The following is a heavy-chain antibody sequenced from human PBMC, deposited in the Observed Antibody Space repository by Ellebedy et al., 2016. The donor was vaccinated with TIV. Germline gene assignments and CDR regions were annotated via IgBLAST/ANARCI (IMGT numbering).Heavy chain of an antibody. CDR2: IYPDGRT. CDR3: ARGEITMVRGGVGGWFDP. Sequence: MPSETLSLTCTVSGDSISIYSWNWIRQPAGQGLEWIGRIYPDGRTNYNPSLKGRVTLSVDASKNQFSLKLNSVTAADTAVYYCARGEITMVRGGVGGWFDPWGQGTLVTVSS. D-gene: IGHD3-10*01. CDR1: GDSISIYS. J-gene: IGHJ5*02. V-gene: IGHV4-4*07.